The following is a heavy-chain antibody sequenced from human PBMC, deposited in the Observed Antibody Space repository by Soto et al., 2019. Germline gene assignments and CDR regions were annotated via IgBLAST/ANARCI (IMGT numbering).Heavy chain of an antibody. CDR1: GGTFSSYA. V-gene: IGHV1-69*12. J-gene: IGHJ6*02. D-gene: IGHD3-9*01. CDR2: IIPIFGTA. CDR3: ARDGRQYFDWLVTRDNYYYYGMDV. Sequence: QVQLVQSGAEVKKPGSSVKVSCKASGGTFSSYAISWVRQAPGQGLEWMGGIIPIFGTANYAQKFQGRVTITADESTSTAYMELSSLRSEDTAVYYCARDGRQYFDWLVTRDNYYYYGMDVWGQGTTVTVSS.